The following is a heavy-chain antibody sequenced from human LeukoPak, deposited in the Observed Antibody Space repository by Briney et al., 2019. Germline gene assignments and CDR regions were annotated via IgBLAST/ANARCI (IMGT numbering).Heavy chain of an antibody. CDR1: GYTFTGYY. D-gene: IGHD3-10*01. V-gene: IGHV1-2*02. CDR3: ARVNYGSGRLTDY. J-gene: IGHJ4*02. CDR2: INPNSGGT. Sequence: VASVKVSCKASGYTFTGYYMHWVRQAPGQGLEWMGWINPNSGGTNYAQKFQGRVTMTRDTSISTAYMELSRLRSDDTAVYYCARVNYGSGRLTDYWGQGTLVTVSS.